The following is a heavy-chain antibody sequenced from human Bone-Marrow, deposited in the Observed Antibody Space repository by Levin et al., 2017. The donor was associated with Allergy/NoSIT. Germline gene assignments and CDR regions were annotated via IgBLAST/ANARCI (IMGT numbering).Heavy chain of an antibody. Sequence: GGSLRLSCAASGFTFSDSHMNWVRQAPGKGLEWVSFISHDDTVIKYADSLKGRFTISRDNAKNSLYLQLNSLKAEDTAMYYCARDLSHSDRAFDYWGQGTLVTVSS. CDR2: ISHDDTVI. J-gene: IGHJ4*02. CDR3: ARDLSHSDRAFDY. D-gene: IGHD2-21*02. V-gene: IGHV3-21*06. CDR1: GFTFSDSH.